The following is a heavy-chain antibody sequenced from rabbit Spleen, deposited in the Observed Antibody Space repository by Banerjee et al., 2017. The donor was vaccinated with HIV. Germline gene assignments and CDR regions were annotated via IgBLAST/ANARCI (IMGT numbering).Heavy chain of an antibody. CDR2: VSAGSSGST. D-gene: IGHD4-1*01. Sequence: QEQLVESGGGLVKPEGSLTLSCTASGFSFSNNYVMCWVRQAPGKGLEWIACVSAGSSGSTYYANWAKGRFTISKTSSTTVTLQMTSLTAADTAAYFCARDGYSRGWGIILYYFNLWGPGTLVTVS. V-gene: IGHV1S45*01. CDR1: GFSFSNNYV. CDR3: ARDGYSRGWGIILYYFNL. J-gene: IGHJ4*01.